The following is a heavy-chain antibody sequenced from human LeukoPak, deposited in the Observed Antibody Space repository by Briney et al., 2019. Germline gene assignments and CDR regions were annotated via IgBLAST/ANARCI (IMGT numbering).Heavy chain of an antibody. Sequence: GGSLRLSCAVSGFTLTNHGVSWVRQAPGKGLEWVSIITGTGGKYYGDSVKGRFVLSRDNSKNTVYMQMSSLRAEDTATYYCAKDYCRDGNCPFPFLGSWGQGTQATVSS. V-gene: IGHV3-23*01. J-gene: IGHJ4*02. CDR2: ITGTGGK. CDR1: GFTLTNHG. D-gene: IGHD2-15*01. CDR3: AKDYCRDGNCPFPFLGS.